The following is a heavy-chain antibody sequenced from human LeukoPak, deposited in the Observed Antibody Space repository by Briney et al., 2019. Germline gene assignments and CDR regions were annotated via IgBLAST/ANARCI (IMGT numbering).Heavy chain of an antibody. D-gene: IGHD3-10*01. CDR1: GFTFSTYW. Sequence: GGSLRLSCAASGFTFSTYWMNWVRQAPGKGLEWVANINQYGNEKYYVDSVKGRFTISRDNGKNSLYLEMNSLRAEDTAVYYCATGTEMDRGVIINGHLDYWGPGTLVTVSS. CDR3: ATGTEMDRGVIINGHLDY. J-gene: IGHJ4*02. CDR2: INQYGNEK. V-gene: IGHV3-7*01.